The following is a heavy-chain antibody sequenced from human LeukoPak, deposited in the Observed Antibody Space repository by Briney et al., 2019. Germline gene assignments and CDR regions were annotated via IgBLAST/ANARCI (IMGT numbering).Heavy chain of an antibody. CDR1: GFTFDDYA. V-gene: IGHV3-9*01. CDR2: ISWNSGSI. J-gene: IGHJ4*02. CDR3: VKDSHYDSSGSFDY. Sequence: PGRSLRLSCAASGFTFDDYAMHWVRQAPGKGLEWVSGISWNSGSIGYADSVKGRFTISRDNAKNSLYLQMNSLRAEDTALYYCVKDSHYDSSGSFDYWGQGTLVTVSS. D-gene: IGHD3-22*01.